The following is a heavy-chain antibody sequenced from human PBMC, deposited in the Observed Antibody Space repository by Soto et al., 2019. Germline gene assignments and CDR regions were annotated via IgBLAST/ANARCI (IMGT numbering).Heavy chain of an antibody. CDR2: IYPGDSDT. J-gene: IGHJ5*02. D-gene: IGHD3-10*01. CDR3: ARLFYYASGSSYSRPNCFDP. CDR1: GYSFTSYS. Sequence: GESLKISCKGSGYSFTSYSIGWVRQMPGKGLEWMGIIYPGDSDTRYSPSFQGQVTISADKSISTSYLQWSSLKASDTAMYYCARLFYYASGSSYSRPNCFDPWGQGTRVTVSS. V-gene: IGHV5-51*01.